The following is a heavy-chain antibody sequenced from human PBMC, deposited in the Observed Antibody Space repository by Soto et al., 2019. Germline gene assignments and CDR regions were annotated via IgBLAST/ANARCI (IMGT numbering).Heavy chain of an antibody. CDR2: MKQDGSEI. J-gene: IGHJ5*02. CDR3: AREGCSSTSCYKTAWFDP. Sequence: GGSLRLSCAASGFTFSSYWMSWVRQAPGKGLEWVATMKQDGSEIYYVDSVKGRFTISRDNAKNSLYLQMNSLRAEDTALYYCAREGCSSTSCYKTAWFDPWGQGTLVTVSS. CDR1: GFTFSSYW. D-gene: IGHD2-2*01. V-gene: IGHV3-7*01.